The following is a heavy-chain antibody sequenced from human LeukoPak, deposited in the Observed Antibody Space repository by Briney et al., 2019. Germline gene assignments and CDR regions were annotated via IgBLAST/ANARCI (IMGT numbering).Heavy chain of an antibody. D-gene: IGHD3-10*01. Sequence: SETLSLTCAVYGGSFSGYYWSWIRQPPGKGLEWIGEINHSGSTNYNPSLKSRVTISVDMSKNQFSLKLSSVTAADTAVYYCARGDEWGSYYTWFDPWGQGTLVTVSS. CDR1: GGSFSGYY. CDR3: ARGDEWGSYYTWFDP. CDR2: INHSGST. V-gene: IGHV4-34*01. J-gene: IGHJ5*02.